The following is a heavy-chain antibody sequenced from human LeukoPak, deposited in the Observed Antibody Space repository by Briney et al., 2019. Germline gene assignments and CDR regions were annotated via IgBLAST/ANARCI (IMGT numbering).Heavy chain of an antibody. CDR2: IYSGGST. D-gene: IGHD3-3*01. V-gene: IGHV3-66*01. CDR3: ARDVSISFDDFWPYYYYGMDV. J-gene: IGHJ6*02. CDR1: GFTVSSNY. Sequence: GGSLRLSRAASGFTVSSNYMSWVRQAPGKGLEWVSVIYSGGSTYYADSVKGRFTISRDNAKNSLYLQMNSLRAEDTAVYYCARDVSISFDDFWPYYYYGMDVWGQGTTVTVSS.